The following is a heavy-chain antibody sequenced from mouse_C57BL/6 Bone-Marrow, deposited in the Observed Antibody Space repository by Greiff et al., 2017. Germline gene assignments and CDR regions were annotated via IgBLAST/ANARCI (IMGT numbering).Heavy chain of an antibody. CDR3: ANRDGYEGYFDF. J-gene: IGHJ2*01. Sequence: QVQLQQPGAELVKPGASVTLSCKASGYTFTSYWMQWVKQRPGQGLEWIGVIDPSDSYTNYNQKFKGKATLTVDTSSSTAYMQLSSLTSEDSAVYYCANRDGYEGYFDFVGQSTPRPVPS. V-gene: IGHV1-50*01. CDR2: IDPSDSYT. D-gene: IGHD2-2*01. CDR1: GYTFTSYW.